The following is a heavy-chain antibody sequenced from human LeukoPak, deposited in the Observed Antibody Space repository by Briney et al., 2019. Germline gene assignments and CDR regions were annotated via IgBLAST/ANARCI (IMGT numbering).Heavy chain of an antibody. CDR3: ATDIRVTGDH. D-gene: IGHD2-21*02. Sequence: GGSLRLSCAASGFTFSSYAMSWVRQAPGKGLEWVSAISGSGGSTYYADSVKGRFTISRDNSENTVSLQLNNLRPEDTAVYYCATDIRVTGDHWGQGTLVTVSS. V-gene: IGHV3-23*01. CDR2: ISGSGGST. CDR1: GFTFSSYA. J-gene: IGHJ4*02.